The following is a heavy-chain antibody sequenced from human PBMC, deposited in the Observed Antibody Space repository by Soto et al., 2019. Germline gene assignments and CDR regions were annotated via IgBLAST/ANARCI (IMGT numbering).Heavy chain of an antibody. J-gene: IGHJ4*02. D-gene: IGHD3-10*01. V-gene: IGHV4-39*01. CDR3: FTMVRGAYDIDY. CDR2: IYYSGST. Sequence: SETLSLTCTVSGGSISSSSYYWGWIRQPPGKGLEWIGSIYYSGSTYYNPSLKSRVTISVDTSKNQFSLKLSSVTAADTAVYYCFTMVRGAYDIDYWGQGTLVTVSS. CDR1: GGSISSSSYY.